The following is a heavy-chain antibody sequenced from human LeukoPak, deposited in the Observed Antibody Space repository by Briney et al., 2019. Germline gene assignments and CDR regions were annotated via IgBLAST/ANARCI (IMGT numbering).Heavy chain of an antibody. V-gene: IGHV3-30*04. Sequence: GGSLRLSCVASGFTFTSYAMHWVRQAPGKGLEWVAVISYDGSYKSYADSVKGRFTISRDNSKNTLSLQMNSLRAEDTAVYYCARSGSYRDYLDYWGQGTLVTVSS. J-gene: IGHJ4*02. CDR1: GFTFTSYA. CDR3: ARSGSYRDYLDY. D-gene: IGHD1-26*01. CDR2: ISYDGSYK.